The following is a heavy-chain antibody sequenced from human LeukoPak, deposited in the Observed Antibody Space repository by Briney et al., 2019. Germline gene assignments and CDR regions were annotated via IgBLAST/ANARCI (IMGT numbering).Heavy chain of an antibody. J-gene: IGHJ2*01. CDR3: ARVYYSNSYDYWYFDL. Sequence: SETLSLTCAVYGGSFSGYYWSWIRQPPGKGLEWIGEVNHSGSTNYNPSLKSRVTISVDTSKNQFSLKLSSVTAADTAVYYCARVYYSNSYDYWYFDLWGRGTLVTVSS. CDR2: VNHSGST. V-gene: IGHV4-34*01. CDR1: GGSFSGYY. D-gene: IGHD6-13*01.